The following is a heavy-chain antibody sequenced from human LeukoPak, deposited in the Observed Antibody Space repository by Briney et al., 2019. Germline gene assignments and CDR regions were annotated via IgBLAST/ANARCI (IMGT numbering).Heavy chain of an antibody. V-gene: IGHV4-59*12. Sequence: PSETLSPTCTVSGGSISSYYWSWIRQPPGRGLEWIGYMYYSGSTNYNPSLKSRVTISVDTSKNQFSLKLSSVTAADTAVYYCASGPSYYYDSSGYYEPFDYWGQGTLVTVSS. CDR1: GGSISSYY. J-gene: IGHJ4*02. D-gene: IGHD3-22*01. CDR3: ASGPSYYYDSSGYYEPFDY. CDR2: MYYSGST.